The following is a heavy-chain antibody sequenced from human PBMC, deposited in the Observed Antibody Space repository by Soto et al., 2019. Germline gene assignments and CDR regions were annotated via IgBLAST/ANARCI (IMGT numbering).Heavy chain of an antibody. CDR2: ISTYNGNT. CDR3: AMMIASSLDY. CDR1: GYSFSLYG. D-gene: IGHD2-21*01. Sequence: QVQLVQSGAEMKKPGASVKVSCKASGYSFSLYGISWVRQAPGQGLEWMGWISTYNGNTKYAQKFQDRVTFTTDTATITAYLEVTSLGSDETAVYYCAMMIASSLDYWGQGTLVTVSS. V-gene: IGHV1-18*04. J-gene: IGHJ4*02.